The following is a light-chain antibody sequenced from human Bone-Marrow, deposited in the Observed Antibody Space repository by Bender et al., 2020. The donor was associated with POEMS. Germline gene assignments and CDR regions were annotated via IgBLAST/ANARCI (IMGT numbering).Light chain of an antibody. CDR2: DND. V-gene: IGLV1-51*01. CDR1: SSNIGNNF. CDR3: GTWDGSLSAAV. Sequence: QSVLTQPPSVSAAPGQKVTISCSGTSSNIGNNFVSWYQKLPGTAPKLLIYDNDKRPSGIPDRFSGSKSGTSATLGITGLQTGDEADYYCGTWDGSLSAAVFGGGTQLTVL. J-gene: IGLJ7*01.